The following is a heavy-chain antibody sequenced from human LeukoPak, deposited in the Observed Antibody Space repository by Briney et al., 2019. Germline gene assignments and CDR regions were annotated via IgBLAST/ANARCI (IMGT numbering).Heavy chain of an antibody. Sequence: SETLSLTCAVYGGSFSGYYWSWIRQPPGKGLEWIGEINHSGSTNYNPSLKSRVTISVDTSKNQFSLKLSSVTAADTAVHYCANTVGGGYYYYGMDVWGKGTTVTVSS. CDR1: GGSFSGYY. CDR3: ANTVGGGYYYYGMDV. J-gene: IGHJ6*04. D-gene: IGHD3-16*01. CDR2: INHSGST. V-gene: IGHV4-34*01.